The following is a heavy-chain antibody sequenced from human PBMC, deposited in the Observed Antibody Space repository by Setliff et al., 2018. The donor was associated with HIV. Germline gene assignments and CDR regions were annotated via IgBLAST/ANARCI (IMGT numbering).Heavy chain of an antibody. V-gene: IGHV4-38-2*01. Sequence: SETLSLTCAVSGYSISSGYYWGWIRQPPGKGLEWIGSIYHSGSTYNNPSLKSRVTISVDTSKNQFSLKLTSVTAADTAVYYCARTLRAAAMGYFDYWGQGALVTVSS. CDR2: IYHSGST. CDR1: GYSISSGYY. J-gene: IGHJ4*02. D-gene: IGHD5-18*01. CDR3: ARTLRAAAMGYFDY.